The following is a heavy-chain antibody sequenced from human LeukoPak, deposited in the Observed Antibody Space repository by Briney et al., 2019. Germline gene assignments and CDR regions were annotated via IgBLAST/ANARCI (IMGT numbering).Heavy chain of an antibody. CDR1: GYTFTGYY. Sequence: GASVKVSCKASGYTFTGYYMHWVRQAPGRGLEWMGRINPNSGGTNYAQKFQGRVTMTRDTSISTAYMELSRLRSDDTAVYYCSAIVVGVAAAGTSDYWGQGTLVTVSS. CDR3: SAIVVGVAAAGTSDY. CDR2: INPNSGGT. J-gene: IGHJ4*02. V-gene: IGHV1-2*06. D-gene: IGHD6-13*01.